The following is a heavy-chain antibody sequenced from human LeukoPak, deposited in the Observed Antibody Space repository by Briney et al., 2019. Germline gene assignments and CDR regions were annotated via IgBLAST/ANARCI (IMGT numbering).Heavy chain of an antibody. CDR3: AKAWFSTATGGY. Sequence: ETLSLTCTVSGGSISSSSYYWGWIRQPPGKGLEWVSTLSGSGVTTYYADSVKGRFTISRDNSKNTLYLQMDSLRAEDTAIYYCAKAWFSTATGGYWGQGTLVTVSS. CDR1: GGSISSSSYY. D-gene: IGHD2-15*01. J-gene: IGHJ4*02. CDR2: LSGSGVTT. V-gene: IGHV3-23*01.